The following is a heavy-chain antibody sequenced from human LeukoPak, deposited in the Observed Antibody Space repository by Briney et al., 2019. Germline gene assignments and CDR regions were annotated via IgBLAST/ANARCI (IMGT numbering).Heavy chain of an antibody. Sequence: ASVKVSCKASRFTFTTYFMHWVRQAPGQGLEWMGKINPSGDTTTYAQKFQGRVTMTRDTSTSTVYMELRSLRSDDTAVYYCARERGQYCSGGSCYSVYYGMDVWGQGTTVTVSS. CDR1: RFTFTTYF. D-gene: IGHD2-15*01. CDR2: INPSGDTT. CDR3: ARERGQYCSGGSCYSVYYGMDV. J-gene: IGHJ6*02. V-gene: IGHV1-46*01.